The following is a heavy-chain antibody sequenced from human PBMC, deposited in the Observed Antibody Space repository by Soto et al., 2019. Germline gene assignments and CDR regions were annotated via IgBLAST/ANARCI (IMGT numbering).Heavy chain of an antibody. CDR3: ARGDCTNGVCLTFDP. D-gene: IGHD2-8*01. CDR2: IIPIFGTA. V-gene: IGHV1-69*01. CDR1: GGTFSSYA. Sequence: SVKVSCKDSGGTFSSYAISWVRQAPGQGLEWMGGIIPIFGTANYAQKFQGRVTITADESTSTAYMELSSLRSEDTAVYYCARGDCTNGVCLTFDPWGQGTLVTVSS. J-gene: IGHJ5*02.